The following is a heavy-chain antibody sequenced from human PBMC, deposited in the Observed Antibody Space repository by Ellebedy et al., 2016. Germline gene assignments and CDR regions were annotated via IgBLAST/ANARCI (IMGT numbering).Heavy chain of an antibody. J-gene: IGHJ1*01. Sequence: GGSLRLSCAASGFTVSSNYMSWVRQAPGKGLEWVSVIYSGGSTYYADSVKGRFTISRHNSKNTLYLQMNSLRAEDTAVYYCARSPGGGYSSGWYGGSFFQHWGQGTLVTVSS. D-gene: IGHD6-19*01. V-gene: IGHV3-53*04. CDR2: IYSGGST. CDR3: ARSPGGGYSSGWYGGSFFQH. CDR1: GFTVSSNY.